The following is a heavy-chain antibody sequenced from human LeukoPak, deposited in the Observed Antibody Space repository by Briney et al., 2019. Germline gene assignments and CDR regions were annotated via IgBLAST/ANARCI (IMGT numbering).Heavy chain of an antibody. J-gene: IGHJ4*02. CDR2: INHSGST. V-gene: IGHV4-34*01. Sequence: SETLSLTCAVYGVSFSGYYWSWIRQPPGKGLERIGEINHSGSTNYNPSLKSRVTISVDTSKNQLSLKLSSVTAADTAVYYCASLGTYCSGGGCYSFDYWGQGTLVTVSS. CDR1: GVSFSGYY. D-gene: IGHD2-15*01. CDR3: ASLGTYCSGGGCYSFDY.